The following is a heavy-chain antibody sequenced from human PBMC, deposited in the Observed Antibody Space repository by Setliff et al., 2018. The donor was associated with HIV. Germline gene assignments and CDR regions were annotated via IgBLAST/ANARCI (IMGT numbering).Heavy chain of an antibody. J-gene: IGHJ4*02. Sequence: SETLSLTCAVSGYSISSGYYWGWIRQPPGKGLEWIGSIYHSGSTYYNPSLKSRVTISLDTSKNQFSLKLSSVTAADTAVYYCARGAPYGSGRHRWNSWGQGTLVTVSS. CDR2: IYHSGST. CDR3: ARGAPYGSGRHRWNS. D-gene: IGHD3-10*01. V-gene: IGHV4-38-2*01. CDR1: GYSISSGYY.